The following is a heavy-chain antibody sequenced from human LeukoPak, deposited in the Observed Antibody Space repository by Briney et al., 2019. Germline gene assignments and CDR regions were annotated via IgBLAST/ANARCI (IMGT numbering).Heavy chain of an antibody. Sequence: PRASVKVSCKASGFTFATSAVQWVRQARGQRLEWIGWILVGSGHTNYAQKFQERVTITRDMSTSTAYMELSSLRSEDTAVYYCAATLTVTTGGTYYGMDVWGQGTPVTVSS. CDR3: AATLTVTTGGTYYGMDV. J-gene: IGHJ6*02. V-gene: IGHV1-58*01. CDR1: GFTFATSA. CDR2: ILVGSGHT. D-gene: IGHD4-17*01.